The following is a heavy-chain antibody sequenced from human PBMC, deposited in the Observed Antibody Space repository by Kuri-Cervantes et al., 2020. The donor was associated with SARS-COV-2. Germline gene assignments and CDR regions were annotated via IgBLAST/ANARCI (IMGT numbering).Heavy chain of an antibody. CDR2: ISSSSSYI. CDR1: GFTFSSYS. D-gene: IGHD2-21*02. CDR3: ARSLSGRYCGGDCYSDY. V-gene: IGHV3-21*01. J-gene: IGHJ4*02. Sequence: GGSLRLSCAASGFTFSSYSMNWVRQAPGKGLEWVSSISSSSSYIYYADSVKGRFTISRDNAENSLYLQMNSLRAEDTAVYYCARSLSGRYCGGDCYSDYWGQGTLVTVSS.